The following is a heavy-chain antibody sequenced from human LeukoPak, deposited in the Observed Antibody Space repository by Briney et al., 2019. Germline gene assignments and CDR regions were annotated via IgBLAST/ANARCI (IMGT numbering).Heavy chain of an antibody. CDR2: IYNSVST. V-gene: IGHV4-59*01. Sequence: AETLSLTCTVSGGSISTYYWSWIRQPPGKGLEWIGYIYNSVSTNYNPSLKSRVTISVDTSKNQFSLKLSSVTAADTAVYYCARENSNSWYLDYWGQGTLFTVSS. CDR1: GGSISTYY. D-gene: IGHD6-13*01. CDR3: ARENSNSWYLDY. J-gene: IGHJ4*02.